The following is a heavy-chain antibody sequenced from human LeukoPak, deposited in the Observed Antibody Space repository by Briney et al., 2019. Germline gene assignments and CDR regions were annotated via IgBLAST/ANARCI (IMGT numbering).Heavy chain of an antibody. D-gene: IGHD5-24*01. CDR1: GFSFSNYN. CDR3: ARDGARDGYRRNDY. V-gene: IGHV3-21*04. Sequence: GGSLRLSCAASGFSFSNYNLNWVRQAPGKGLEWISYIPIDSSYMYYADSVKGRFTVSRDNAKNSLFLQMSSLSDEDTAVYYCARDGARDGYRRNDYWGQGTLVTVSS. J-gene: IGHJ4*02. CDR2: IPIDSSYM.